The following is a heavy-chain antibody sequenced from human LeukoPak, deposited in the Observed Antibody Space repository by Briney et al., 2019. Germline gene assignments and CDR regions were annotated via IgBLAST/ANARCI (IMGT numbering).Heavy chain of an antibody. D-gene: IGHD3-3*01. V-gene: IGHV1-69*06. CDR2: IMPMFGKA. Sequence: SVKVSCKASGGTFGSYDISWVRQAPGQGLEWMGGIMPMFGKANYAQKFQGRVTITADKSTSTAYMELSSLRSEDTAVYYCARTITIFGVVTMGWFDPWGQGTLVTVSS. CDR1: GGTFGSYD. CDR3: ARTITIFGVVTMGWFDP. J-gene: IGHJ5*02.